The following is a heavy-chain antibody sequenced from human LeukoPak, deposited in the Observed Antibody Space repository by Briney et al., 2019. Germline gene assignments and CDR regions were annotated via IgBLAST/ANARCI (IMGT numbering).Heavy chain of an antibody. CDR1: GFTFSSYA. J-gene: IGHJ4*02. V-gene: IGHV3-23*01. CDR2: ISGSGGST. Sequence: GGSLRLSCAASGFTFSSYAMSWVRQAPGKGLEWVSAISGSGGSTYYADSVKGRFTISRDNSKNTLYLQMNSLRADDTAVYYCAKNAGYSSGWYGDYWGQGSQVTVSS. CDR3: AKNAGYSSGWYGDY. D-gene: IGHD6-19*01.